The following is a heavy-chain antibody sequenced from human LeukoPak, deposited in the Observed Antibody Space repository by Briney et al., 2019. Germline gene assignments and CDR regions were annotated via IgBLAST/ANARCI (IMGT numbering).Heavy chain of an antibody. Sequence: GESLKISCKGSGYSFTSYWIGWVRQMPGKGLEWMGIIYPGDSDTRYSPSFQGQVTISADKSISTAYLQWSSLKASDTAMYYCARHKPFYYGSGSYYFDYGGQGTLVTVSS. CDR1: GYSFTSYW. CDR2: IYPGDSDT. D-gene: IGHD3-10*01. CDR3: ARHKPFYYGSGSYYFDY. J-gene: IGHJ4*02. V-gene: IGHV5-51*01.